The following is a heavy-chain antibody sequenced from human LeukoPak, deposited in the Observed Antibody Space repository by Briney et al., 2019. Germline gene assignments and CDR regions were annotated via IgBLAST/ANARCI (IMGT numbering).Heavy chain of an antibody. V-gene: IGHV3-74*01. J-gene: IGHJ4*02. Sequence: GGSLRLSCAASGFTFSSYWVHWVRQAPGKGLVWVSRINSDGSSTNYADSVKGRFTISRDNAKNTLYLQMNSLRAEDTAVYYCTRGGGRGVDYWGQGTLVTVSS. CDR3: TRGGGRGVDY. D-gene: IGHD3-10*01. CDR1: GFTFSSYW. CDR2: INSDGSST.